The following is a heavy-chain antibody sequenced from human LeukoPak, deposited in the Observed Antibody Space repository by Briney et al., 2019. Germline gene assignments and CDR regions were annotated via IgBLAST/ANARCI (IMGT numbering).Heavy chain of an antibody. Sequence: GGSLRLSCAASGFTFSSYAMSWVRQAPGKGLEWVSAISGSGGSTYYADSVKGRFTISRDNSKNTLYLQMNSLRAEDTAVYHCAKGPDIVVVPAAMLDPWGQGTLVTVSS. CDR1: GFTFSSYA. D-gene: IGHD2-2*01. V-gene: IGHV3-23*01. J-gene: IGHJ5*02. CDR3: AKGPDIVVVPAAMLDP. CDR2: ISGSGGST.